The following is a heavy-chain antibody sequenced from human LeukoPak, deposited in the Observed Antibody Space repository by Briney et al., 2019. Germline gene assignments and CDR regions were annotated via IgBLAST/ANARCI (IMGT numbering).Heavy chain of an antibody. D-gene: IGHD3-10*01. CDR3: ARVRITMVRGAKNYYYFMDV. Sequence: EASETLSLTCTVSGGSISSYYWSWIRQPPGKGLEWIGYIYYSGSTNYNPSLKSRVTISVDTSKNQSSLKLSSVTAAGTAVYYCARVRITMVRGAKNYYYFMDVWGKGTTVTISS. CDR1: GGSISSYY. V-gene: IGHV4-59*01. J-gene: IGHJ6*03. CDR2: IYYSGST.